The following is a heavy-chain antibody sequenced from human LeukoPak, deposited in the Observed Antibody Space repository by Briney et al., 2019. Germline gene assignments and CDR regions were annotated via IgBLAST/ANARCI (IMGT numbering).Heavy chain of an antibody. CDR2: INPNSGGT. CDR1: GYTFTGYY. J-gene: IGHJ5*02. Sequence: GASVKVSCKASGYTFTGYYMHWVRQAPGQGLEGMGWINPNSGGTNYAQKFQGRVTMTRDTSISTAYMALSTLRSDDTAVYYCAREGEYCCSTSCYISLAQYNWFEPWGQGTLVTVPS. V-gene: IGHV1-2*02. D-gene: IGHD2-2*02. CDR3: AREGEYCCSTSCYISLAQYNWFEP.